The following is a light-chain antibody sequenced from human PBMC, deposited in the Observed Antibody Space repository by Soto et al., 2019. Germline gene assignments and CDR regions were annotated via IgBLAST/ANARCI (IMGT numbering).Light chain of an antibody. CDR1: NSNIGASYE. Sequence: QSVLTQPPSVSGAPGQRVTISCTGSNSNIGASYEVHWYQQLPGAVPKLLIYGNNNRPSGVPDRFSVSKSGTSASLAITGLQAEDEAHYYCQSYDSSLRGYVVFGGGTQLTVL. CDR2: GNN. V-gene: IGLV1-40*01. J-gene: IGLJ2*01. CDR3: QSYDSSLRGYVV.